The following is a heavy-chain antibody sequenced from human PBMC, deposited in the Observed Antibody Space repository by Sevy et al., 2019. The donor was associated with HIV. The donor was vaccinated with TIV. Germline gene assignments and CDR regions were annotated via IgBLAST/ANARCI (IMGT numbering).Heavy chain of an antibody. V-gene: IGHV3-23*01. Sequence: SLRLSCAASGFIFNSYVMNWVRQAPGKGLEWVSAISASGGSIYYTDSVKGRFTISRDNSKNTLYLQMNSLRAEDTAVYYCEGITTAGRDHWGQGTLVTVSS. D-gene: IGHD6-13*01. J-gene: IGHJ4*02. CDR3: EGITTAGRDH. CDR2: ISASGGSI. CDR1: GFIFNSYV.